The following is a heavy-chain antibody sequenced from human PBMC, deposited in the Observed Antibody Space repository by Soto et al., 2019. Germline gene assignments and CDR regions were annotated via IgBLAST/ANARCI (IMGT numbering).Heavy chain of an antibody. V-gene: IGHV3-13*05. CDR2: LGAARDP. J-gene: IGHJ6*02. CDR1: GFSFRDYD. CDR3: ARAYLGRLPRRADYYYAMDV. Sequence: EVQLVESGGGSVQPGESLRLSCAASGFSFRDYDMHWVRQRKGKGLEWVSALGAARDPYYVGSVKGRFSVSTDNAQNSVFLQLTNLRVDDTAVYFCARAYLGRLPRRADYYYAMDVWGRGTTGTVSS. D-gene: IGHD1-26*01.